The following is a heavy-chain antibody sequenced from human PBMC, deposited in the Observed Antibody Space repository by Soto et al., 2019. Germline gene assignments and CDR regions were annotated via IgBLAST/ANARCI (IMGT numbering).Heavy chain of an antibody. V-gene: IGHV3-74*01. CDR2: IKPDGKTT. Sequence: EVQLVQFGGGLVQPGGSLRLSCAASGFTFSNYWMQWVRQGPGKGLVWVSNIKPDGKTTSYTDSVKGRFTLSRDNARNTLYLQMSNLSVDDTAGCDCASELWGSGGQWGQGTLVNVSS. CDR1: GFTFSNYW. D-gene: IGHD2-21*01. CDR3: ASELWGSGGQ. J-gene: IGHJ4*02.